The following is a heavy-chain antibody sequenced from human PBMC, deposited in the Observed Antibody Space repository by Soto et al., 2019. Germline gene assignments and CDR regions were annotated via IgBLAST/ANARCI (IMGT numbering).Heavy chain of an antibody. V-gene: IGHV4-39*01. Sequence: SEALSLTCTVSGGSIYRSGYYWGWIRQPPGRGLEWIGNIDYNGVTYSNPSLKSRVTISRDTSKNQFSLKLTSVTAADTALYYCGKVLVGATGHTDSDSWGPGTLVTVSS. D-gene: IGHD2-15*01. CDR2: IDYNGVT. J-gene: IGHJ4*02. CDR3: GKVLVGATGHTDSDS. CDR1: GGSIYRSGYY.